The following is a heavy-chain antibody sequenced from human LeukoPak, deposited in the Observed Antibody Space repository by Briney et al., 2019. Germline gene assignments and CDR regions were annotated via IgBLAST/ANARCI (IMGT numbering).Heavy chain of an antibody. V-gene: IGHV3-7*01. D-gene: IGHD2/OR15-2a*01. J-gene: IGHJ2*01. Sequence: GGSLRLSCAASGFTLSNYWLSWVRQAPGKGLEWLAHINQDGSEIYYVDSVKGRFTLSRDNGKNSLYLQINSLRADDTAVYYCAGDQGSRIIVRTTSWFFDLWGRGTLGTVSS. CDR1: GFTLSNYW. CDR3: AGDQGSRIIVRTTSWFFDL. CDR2: INQDGSEI.